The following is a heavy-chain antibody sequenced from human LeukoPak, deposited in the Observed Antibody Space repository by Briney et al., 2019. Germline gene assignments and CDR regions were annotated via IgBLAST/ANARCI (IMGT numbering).Heavy chain of an antibody. V-gene: IGHV3-11*01. CDR2: ISSSGTTI. D-gene: IGHD4-17*01. Sequence: GGSLRLSCAASGFTFSDYYTSWIRQAPGKGLEWVSYISSSGTTIYYADSVKGRFTISRDNAKNSLYLQMSSLRAEDTAVYYCARRTVTRDWYFDLWGRGTLVTVPS. CDR3: ARRTVTRDWYFDL. CDR1: GFTFSDYY. J-gene: IGHJ2*01.